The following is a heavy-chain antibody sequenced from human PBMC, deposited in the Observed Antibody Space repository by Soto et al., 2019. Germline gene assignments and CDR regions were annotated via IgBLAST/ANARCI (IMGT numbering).Heavy chain of an antibody. CDR2: IYPGDSDT. CDR1: GYSFTSYW. Sequence: GESLKISCKGSGYSFTSYWIGWVRQMPGKGLEWMGIIYPGDSDTRYSPSFQGQVTISAAKFISTASLQWSSLKASDTAMYYCARRQGVWFGELPGGAFDIWGQGTMVTVSS. CDR3: ARRQGVWFGELPGGAFDI. V-gene: IGHV5-51*01. J-gene: IGHJ3*02. D-gene: IGHD3-10*01.